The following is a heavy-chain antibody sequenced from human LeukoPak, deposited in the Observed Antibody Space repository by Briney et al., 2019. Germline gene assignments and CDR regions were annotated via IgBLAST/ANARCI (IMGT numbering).Heavy chain of an antibody. CDR3: ARGPIGAYYFDY. CDR1: GGSISSSNW. J-gene: IGHJ4*02. D-gene: IGHD3-10*01. CDR2: IYHSGST. Sequence: SGTLSLTCAVSGGSISSSNWWSWVRQPPGKGLDWIGEIYHSGSTNYNPSLKSRVTISVDTSKNQFSLKLSSVTAADTAVYYCARGPIGAYYFDYWGQGTLVTVSS. V-gene: IGHV4-4*02.